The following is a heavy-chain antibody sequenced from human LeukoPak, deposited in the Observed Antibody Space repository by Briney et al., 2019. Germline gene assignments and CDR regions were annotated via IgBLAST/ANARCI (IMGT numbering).Heavy chain of an antibody. CDR2: INPDSGDT. J-gene: IGHJ4*02. CDR1: GYTFTDYY. Sequence: GASVKVSCKASGYTFTDYYMHWVRQAPGQGLEWMGRINPDSGDTNYAQHFQGRVTMTRDTSISTVYMELSSLSSDDTAVYYCARDLSSTPHWEFDYWGQGTLVTVSS. D-gene: IGHD1-26*01. CDR3: ARDLSSTPHWEFDY. V-gene: IGHV1-2*06.